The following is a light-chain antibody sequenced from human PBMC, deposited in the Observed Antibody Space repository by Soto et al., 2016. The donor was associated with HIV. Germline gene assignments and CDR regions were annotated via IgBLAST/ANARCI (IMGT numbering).Light chain of an antibody. V-gene: IGKV1-5*03. CDR2: KAS. CDR1: QDITTW. Sequence: DIQMTQSPSTLSASVGDRVTITCRASQDITTWLAWYQQKPGKPPNLLIYKASNLQNGVPSRFSGSGSGTEFTLSINSLQPDDFATYYCQQFGNKPYTFGQG. CDR3: QQFGNKPYT. J-gene: IGKJ2*01.